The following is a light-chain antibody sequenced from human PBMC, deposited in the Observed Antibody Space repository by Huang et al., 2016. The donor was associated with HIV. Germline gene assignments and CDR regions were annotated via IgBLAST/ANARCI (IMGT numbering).Light chain of an antibody. V-gene: IGKV1-5*01. J-gene: IGKJ2*01. CDR1: PSISSW. CDR3: QQYNSYPYT. Sequence: DIQMTQSPSTLSASVGDRVTITCRASPSISSWLAWYQQKPVKAPKLLIYDASSLESGVPSRFSGSGSGTEFTLTISSLQPDNFATYYCQQYNSYPYTFGQGTKLEIK. CDR2: DAS.